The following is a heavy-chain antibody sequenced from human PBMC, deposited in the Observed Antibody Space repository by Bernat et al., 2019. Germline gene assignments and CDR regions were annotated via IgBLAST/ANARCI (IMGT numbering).Heavy chain of an antibody. D-gene: IGHD6-19*01. V-gene: IGHV3-53*01. CDR1: GFTVSSNY. CDR2: IYSGGST. CDR3: ARDSSGWFGTFDY. J-gene: IGHJ4*02. Sequence: EVQLVESGGGLIQPGGSLRLSCAASGFTVSSNYMSWVRQAPGKGLEWVSVIYSGGSTYYADSVKGRFTISRDNSKNTLYLQMNSLRAEDTAVYYCARDSSGWFGTFDYWGQGTLVTVSS.